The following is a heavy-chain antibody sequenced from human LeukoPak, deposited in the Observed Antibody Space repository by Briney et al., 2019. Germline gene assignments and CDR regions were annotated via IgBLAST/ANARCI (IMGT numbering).Heavy chain of an antibody. CDR1: GGSISSYY. V-gene: IGHV4-4*07. J-gene: IGHJ4*02. CDR3: ARSPFDSSSWYVLFDY. Sequence: PSETLSLTCTVSGGSISSYYWSWIRQPAGKGLEWIGRIYTSGSTNYNPSLKSRVTMSVDTSKNQFSLKLSSVTAADTAVYYCARSPFDSSSWYVLFDYWGQGTLVTVSS. D-gene: IGHD6-13*01. CDR2: IYTSGST.